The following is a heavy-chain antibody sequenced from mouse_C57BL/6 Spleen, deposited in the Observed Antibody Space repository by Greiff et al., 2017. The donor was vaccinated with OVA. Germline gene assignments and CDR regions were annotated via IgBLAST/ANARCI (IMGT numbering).Heavy chain of an antibody. CDR1: GFTFTDYY. CDR2: IRNKANGYTT. Sequence: EVQRVESGGGLVQPGGSLSLSCAASGFTFTDYYMSWVRQPPGKALEWLGFIRNKANGYTTEYSASVKGRFTISRDNSQSILYLQMNALRAEDSATYYCARYPLHAMDYWGQGTSVTVSS. V-gene: IGHV7-3*01. J-gene: IGHJ4*01. CDR3: ARYPLHAMDY.